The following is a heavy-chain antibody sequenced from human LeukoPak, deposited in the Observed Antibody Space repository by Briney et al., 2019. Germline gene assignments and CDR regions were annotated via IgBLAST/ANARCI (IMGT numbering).Heavy chain of an antibody. D-gene: IGHD3-22*01. CDR2: VHASGNT. Sequence: PSETLSLTCTVSGGSIRSYYWSWIRQPAGKELEWIGRVHASGNTDYNPSLKSRVTMSIDTSKSQFSLRLTSLTAADTAVYFCVRGPHPKWFYFDYWGQGTLVTISS. J-gene: IGHJ4*02. CDR1: GGSIRSYY. CDR3: VRGPHPKWFYFDY. V-gene: IGHV4-4*07.